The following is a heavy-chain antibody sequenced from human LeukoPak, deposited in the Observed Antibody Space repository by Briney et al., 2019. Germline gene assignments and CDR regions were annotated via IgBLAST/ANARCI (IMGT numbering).Heavy chain of an antibody. V-gene: IGHV3-30*02. D-gene: IGHD2-2*01. CDR1: GFIFSDYV. J-gene: IGHJ4*02. CDR3: VREYCSSTSCSFDY. CDR2: IRYDGSHK. Sequence: GGSLRLSRAASGFIFSDYVMNWLRQAPGRGLEWVAYIRYDGSHKYYIDSVKGRFTISRDNSKNTLYLQMNSLRPEDTSVYYCVREYCSSTSCSFDYWGQGALVTVSS.